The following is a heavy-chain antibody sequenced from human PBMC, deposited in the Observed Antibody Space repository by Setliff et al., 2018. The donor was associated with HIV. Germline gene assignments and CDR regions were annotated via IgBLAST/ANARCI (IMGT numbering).Heavy chain of an antibody. CDR1: GYAFTDYY. Sequence: ASVKVSCKASGYAFTDYYIHWVQQAPGKGLEWMGRVDPEDGYTIYAENFQGRVTITADTSTDTAYMKLSSLRSEDSAVYYCATGVYATDFWGQGTLVTVSS. D-gene: IGHD2-8*01. J-gene: IGHJ4*02. CDR2: VDPEDGYT. CDR3: ATGVYATDF. V-gene: IGHV1-69-2*01.